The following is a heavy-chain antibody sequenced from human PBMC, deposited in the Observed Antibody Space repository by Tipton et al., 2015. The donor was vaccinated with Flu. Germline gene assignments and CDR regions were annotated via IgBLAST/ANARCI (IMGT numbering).Heavy chain of an antibody. Sequence: GSLRLSCAASGFTFSLYWMTWVRQAPGKGLEWISTIPGSGDSTYYADSVKGRFTISRDNSKNMVFLQMNNLRADDTAVYFCAKWVRFYDSDGYYFLDSWGQGTLVTVSS. J-gene: IGHJ4*02. D-gene: IGHD3-22*01. V-gene: IGHV3-23*01. CDR3: AKWVRFYDSDGYYFLDS. CDR1: GFTFSLYW. CDR2: IPGSGDST.